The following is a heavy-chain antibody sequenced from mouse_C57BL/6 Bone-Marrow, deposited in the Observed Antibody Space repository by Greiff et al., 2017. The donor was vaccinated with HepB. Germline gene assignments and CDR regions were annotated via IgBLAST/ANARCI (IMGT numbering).Heavy chain of an antibody. CDR3: ARSAVLLRSIAY. CDR2: INPSTGGT. Sequence: EVKLMESGPELVKPGASVKISCKASGYSFTGYYMNWVKQSPEKSLEWIGEINPSTGGTTYNQKFKAKATLTVDKSSSTAYMQLKSLTSEDSAVYYCARSAVLLRSIAYWGQGTLVTVSA. J-gene: IGHJ3*01. CDR1: GYSFTGYY. V-gene: IGHV1-42*01. D-gene: IGHD1-1*01.